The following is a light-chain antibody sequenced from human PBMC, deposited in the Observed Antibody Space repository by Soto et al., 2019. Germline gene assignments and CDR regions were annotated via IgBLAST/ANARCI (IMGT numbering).Light chain of an antibody. CDR2: DAS. CDR3: QEYDSYSPYT. CDR1: QSIRTW. V-gene: IGKV1-5*01. J-gene: IGKJ2*01. Sequence: DIQMTQSPSTLSASVGDRVTITCRASQSIRTWLAWYQQKPGKAPKLLIYDASSLESGVPSRFSGSGSGTEFTLTISSLQPDDFATYYCQEYDSYSPYTFGKGTKLEIK.